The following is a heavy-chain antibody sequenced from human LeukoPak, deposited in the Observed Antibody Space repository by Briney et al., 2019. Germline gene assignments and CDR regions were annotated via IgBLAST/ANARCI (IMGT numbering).Heavy chain of an antibody. Sequence: GGSLRLSCAASGFTVSSNYMSWVRQAPGKGLEWFSVIYSGGSTYYADSVKGRFTISRDNSKNTLYLQMNSLRAEDTAVYYCARDPRSGSYYLNYYYGMDVWGQGTTVTVSS. CDR3: ARDPRSGSYYLNYYYGMDV. CDR2: IYSGGST. V-gene: IGHV3-66*01. D-gene: IGHD1-26*01. CDR1: GFTVSSNY. J-gene: IGHJ6*02.